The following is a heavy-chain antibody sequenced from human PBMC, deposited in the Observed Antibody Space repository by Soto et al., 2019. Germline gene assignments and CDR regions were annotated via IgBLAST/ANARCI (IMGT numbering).Heavy chain of an antibody. J-gene: IGHJ4*02. Sequence: QVQLVQSGAEVKKPGSSVKVSCKVSGGAFSSYALTWVRQAPGQGLEWMGGVIPMSGTPNYEQKFQGRVTITADESTTTAYMELSSLRSEDTAVYYCASSYGTSWYGDYWGQGTLVTVSS. V-gene: IGHV1-69*01. CDR2: VIPMSGTP. CDR3: ASSYGTSWYGDY. D-gene: IGHD6-13*01. CDR1: GGAFSSYA.